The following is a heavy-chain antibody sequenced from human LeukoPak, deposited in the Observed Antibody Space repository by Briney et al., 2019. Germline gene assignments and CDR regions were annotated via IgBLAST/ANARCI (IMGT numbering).Heavy chain of an antibody. CDR3: ATSHDILTGYYGEIDY. J-gene: IGHJ4*02. V-gene: IGHV4-31*03. CDR2: IYYSGST. CDR1: GGSISSGGYY. Sequence: SQTLSLTCTVSGGSISSGGYYWSWIRQHPGKGLEWIGYIYYSGSTYYNPSLKSRVTISVDTSKNQFSLKLSSVTAADTAVYYCATSHDILTGYYGEIDYWGQGTLVTASS. D-gene: IGHD3-9*01.